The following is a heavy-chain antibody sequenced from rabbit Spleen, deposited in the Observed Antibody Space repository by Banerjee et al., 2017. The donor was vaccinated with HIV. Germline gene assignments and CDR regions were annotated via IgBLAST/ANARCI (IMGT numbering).Heavy chain of an antibody. D-gene: IGHD8-1*01. CDR1: GFTLSTYY. J-gene: IGHJ3*01. CDR2: IDPVFGIT. CDR3: ARDGAGGSYFGL. V-gene: IGHV1S7*01. Sequence: HLKESGGGLVQPGGSLKLSCTASGFTLSTYYMNWVRQAPGKGLEWIGYIDPVFGITYYANWVNGRFSISRENAQNTVFLQMTSLTAADTATYFCARDGAGGSYFGLWGQGTLVTV.